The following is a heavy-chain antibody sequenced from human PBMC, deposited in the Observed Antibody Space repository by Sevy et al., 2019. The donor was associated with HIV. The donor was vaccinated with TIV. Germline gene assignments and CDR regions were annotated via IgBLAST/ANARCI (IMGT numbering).Heavy chain of an antibody. CDR3: ARAVVYSSSWYNWFDP. D-gene: IGHD6-13*01. CDR2: ISAYNGNT. V-gene: IGHV1-18*01. CDR1: GYTFTSYG. J-gene: IGHJ5*02. Sequence: ASVKVSCKASGYTFTSYGISWVRQAPGQGLEWMGWISAYNGNTNYAQKLQGRVTMTTDTSTSTAYMELRSLRSDDTAVYYWARAVVYSSSWYNWFDPWGQGTLVTVSS.